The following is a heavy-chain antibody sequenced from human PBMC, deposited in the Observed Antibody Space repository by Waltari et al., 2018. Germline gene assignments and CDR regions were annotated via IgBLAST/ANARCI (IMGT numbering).Heavy chain of an antibody. V-gene: IGHV4-4*02. J-gene: IGHJ4*02. D-gene: IGHD2-15*01. Sequence: QLQLQESGPGLVKPSGTLSLTCAVSGDSVSTSYLWNWVRQAPGKGLEWIGQVHGSGRTNYNPSFASRVTVARDTYNNQFSLRLTSATAADTAVYYCARDRGRGLYLDSWGPGTLVTVSP. CDR3: ARDRGRGLYLDS. CDR1: GDSVSTSYL. CDR2: VHGSGRT.